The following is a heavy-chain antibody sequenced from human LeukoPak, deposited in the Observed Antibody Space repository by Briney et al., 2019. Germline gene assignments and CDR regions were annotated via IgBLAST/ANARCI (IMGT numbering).Heavy chain of an antibody. CDR1: GGSISSYY. Sequence: LETLSLTCTVSGGSISSYYWSWIRQPPGKGLEWIGYIYYSGNTNYNPSLKSRVTISVDTSKNQFSLKLSSVTAADTAVYYCARDNRGAFDIWGQGTMVTVS. CDR3: ARDNRGAFDI. V-gene: IGHV4-59*01. CDR2: IYYSGNT. D-gene: IGHD1-14*01. J-gene: IGHJ3*02.